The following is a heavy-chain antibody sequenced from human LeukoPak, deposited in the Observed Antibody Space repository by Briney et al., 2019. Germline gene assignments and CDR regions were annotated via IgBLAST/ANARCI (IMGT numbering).Heavy chain of an antibody. CDR1: GGSISGNNFC. V-gene: IGHV4-39*01. CDR3: AKNDDNVNYYQWMDV. D-gene: IGHD1-1*01. J-gene: IGHJ6*04. Sequence: SETLSLTCSVSGGSISGNNFCWGWIRQPPGKGLEWIGCVYSSGSTNVSPSLKSRVTISVDTSKNQFSLKLRSVSAADTALYYCAKNDDNVNYYQWMDVWGKGTTVAVSS. CDR2: VYSSGST.